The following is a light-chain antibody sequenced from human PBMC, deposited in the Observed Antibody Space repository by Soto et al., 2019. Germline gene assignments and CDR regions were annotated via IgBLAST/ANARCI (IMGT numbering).Light chain of an antibody. CDR3: QQFRNWPWT. CDR1: QTVSITY. Sequence: VLTQSPGTLSLSPGESATLSCRASQTVSITYLTWYQQKPGQAPRLLIFGASKRATGIPDRFSGSGSGRDFTLTISGLEPEDFAVYYCQQFRNWPWTFGQGTKVEV. V-gene: IGKV3-20*01. CDR2: GAS. J-gene: IGKJ1*01.